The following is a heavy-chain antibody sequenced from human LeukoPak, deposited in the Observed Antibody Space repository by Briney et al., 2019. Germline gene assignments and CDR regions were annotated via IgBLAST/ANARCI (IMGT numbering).Heavy chain of an antibody. Sequence: GGSLRLPCAASAFTFSNSAMSWVRQAPGKGLEWVSGISISGGTTYYAASVKGRFTISRDNSKNTVYLQLNSLRAEDTAVYYCAKEEVPNDYWGQGSLVTVSS. CDR3: AKEEVPNDY. J-gene: IGHJ4*02. D-gene: IGHD1-1*01. CDR1: AFTFSNSA. CDR2: ISISGGTT. V-gene: IGHV3-23*01.